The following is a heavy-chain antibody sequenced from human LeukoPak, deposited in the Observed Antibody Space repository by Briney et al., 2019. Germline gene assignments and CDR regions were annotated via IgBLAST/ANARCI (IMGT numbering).Heavy chain of an antibody. D-gene: IGHD4-17*01. CDR3: ATGNYGDFHQFDY. V-gene: IGHV3-72*01. J-gene: IGHJ4*02. Sequence: GGSLRLSCAASGFTFSDHYMDWVRQAPGKGLEWVGRTRNKANSYTTEYAASVKGRFTISRDDSKNSLYLQMNSLKTEDTAVYYCATGNYGDFHQFDYWGQGTLVTVSS. CDR1: GFTFSDHY. CDR2: TRNKANSYTT.